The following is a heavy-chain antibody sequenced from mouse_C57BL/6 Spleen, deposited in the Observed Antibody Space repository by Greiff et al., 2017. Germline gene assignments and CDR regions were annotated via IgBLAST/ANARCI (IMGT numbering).Heavy chain of an antibody. CDR2: ISNLAYSI. CDR1: GFTFSAYG. V-gene: IGHV5-15*01. J-gene: IGHJ4*01. CDR3: ARQRNYAMDD. Sequence: EVNVVESGGGLVQPGGSLKLSCAASGFTFSAYGIAWVRQAPRKGPALVSFISNLAYSIYYAATVTGRFTISRENAKNTLYLESSSLRSEDTDMYYCARQRNYAMDDWGQGTSVTVSS.